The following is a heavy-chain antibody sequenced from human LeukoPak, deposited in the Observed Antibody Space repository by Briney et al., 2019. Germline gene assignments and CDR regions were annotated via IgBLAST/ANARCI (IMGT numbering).Heavy chain of an antibody. V-gene: IGHV3-66*01. CDR1: GFTVSSNY. Sequence: QSGGSLRLSCAASGFTVSSNYMSWVRQAPGKGLEWVSVIYSGGSTYYADSVKGRFTISRDNSKNTLYLQMNSLRAEDTAVYYCAILVRWYLFVYWGQGTLVTVSS. D-gene: IGHD4-23*01. CDR3: AILVRWYLFVY. CDR2: IYSGGST. J-gene: IGHJ4*02.